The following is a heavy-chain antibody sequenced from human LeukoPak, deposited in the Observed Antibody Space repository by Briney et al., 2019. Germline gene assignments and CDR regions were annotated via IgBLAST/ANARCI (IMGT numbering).Heavy chain of an antibody. CDR2: INHSGST. D-gene: IGHD6-19*01. CDR1: GGSFSGYY. J-gene: IGHJ4*02. CDR3: ARGPYSSGWYVGGGFDY. V-gene: IGHV4-34*01. Sequence: SETLSLTCAVYGGSFSGYYWSWIRQPPGKGLEWIGEINHSGSTNYNPSLKSRVTISVDTSKNQFSLKLSSVTAADTAVYYCARGPYSSGWYVGGGFDYWGQGTLVTASS.